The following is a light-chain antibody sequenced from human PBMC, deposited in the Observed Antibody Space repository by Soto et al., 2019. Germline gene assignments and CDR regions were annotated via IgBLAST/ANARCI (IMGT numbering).Light chain of an antibody. CDR3: SSYTSSSTPYYV. Sequence: QSVLTQPASVSGSPGQSITISCTETSSDVGGYNYVSWYQQHPGKAPKLMIYEVSNRPSGVSNRFSGSKSGNTASLTISGLQAEDEADYYCSSYTSSSTPYYVFGTGTKVTVL. J-gene: IGLJ1*01. CDR2: EVS. CDR1: SSDVGGYNY. V-gene: IGLV2-14*01.